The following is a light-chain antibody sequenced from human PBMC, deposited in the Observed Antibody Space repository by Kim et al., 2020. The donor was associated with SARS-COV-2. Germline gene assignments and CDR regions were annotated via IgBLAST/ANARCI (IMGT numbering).Light chain of an antibody. CDR2: GAS. Sequence: EIVLTQSPGTLSLSPGERATLSCRASQSVSSSYLAWYQQKPGQAPRLLIYGASSRATGIPDRFSGSGSGTDFTLTISRLEPEDFAVYYCQHGVFGPGTKVDIK. CDR3: QHGV. CDR1: QSVSSSY. V-gene: IGKV3-20*01. J-gene: IGKJ3*01.